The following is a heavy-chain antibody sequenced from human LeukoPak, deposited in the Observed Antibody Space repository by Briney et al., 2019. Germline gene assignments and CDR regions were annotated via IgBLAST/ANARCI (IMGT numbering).Heavy chain of an antibody. V-gene: IGHV3-74*01. CDR2: INSDGSST. Sequence: SGGSLRLSCAASGFTFSNYWMHWVRQAPGKGLVWVSRINSDGSSTTSADSVKGRFTISRDNAKNTLYLQMNSLRAEDTALYHCARVYYGSGSYLFDYWGQGTLVTVSS. CDR1: GFTFSNYW. CDR3: ARVYYGSGSYLFDY. J-gene: IGHJ4*02. D-gene: IGHD3-10*01.